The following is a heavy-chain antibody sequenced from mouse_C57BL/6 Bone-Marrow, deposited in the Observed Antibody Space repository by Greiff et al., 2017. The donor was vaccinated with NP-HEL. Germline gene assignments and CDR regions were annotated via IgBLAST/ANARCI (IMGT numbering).Heavy chain of an antibody. CDR2: IDPETGGT. J-gene: IGHJ4*01. Sequence: VQGVESGAELVRPGASVTLSCKASGYTFTDYEMHWVKQTPVHGLEWIGAIDPETGGTAYNQKFKGKAILTADKSSSTAYMELRSLTSEDSAVYYCTRWGYYGSSYRNAMDYWGQGTSVTVSS. CDR3: TRWGYYGSSYRNAMDY. D-gene: IGHD1-1*01. CDR1: GYTFTDYE. V-gene: IGHV1-15*01.